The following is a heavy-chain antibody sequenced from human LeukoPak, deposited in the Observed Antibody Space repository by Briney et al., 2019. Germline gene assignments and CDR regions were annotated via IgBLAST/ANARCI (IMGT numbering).Heavy chain of an antibody. D-gene: IGHD3-9*01. CDR3: ARDYDILTGYFRGGFDY. V-gene: IGHV3-74*01. Sequence: GGSLRLYCAASGFTFSRYWMHWVRQAPGKGLVRVSRINSDGSSSINADSVKGRFTISRDNAKNTLYLQMHSLRAEDTAVYYCARDYDILTGYFRGGFDYWGQGTLVTVSS. CDR1: GFTFSRYW. J-gene: IGHJ4*02. CDR2: INSDGSSS.